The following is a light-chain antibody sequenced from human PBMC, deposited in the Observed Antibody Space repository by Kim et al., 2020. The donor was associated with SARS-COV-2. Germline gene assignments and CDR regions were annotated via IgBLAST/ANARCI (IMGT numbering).Light chain of an antibody. CDR3: QQLNSYPIT. CDR2: AAS. V-gene: IGKV1-9*01. CDR1: QGISTS. Sequence: ASVGDRVTITCRASQGISTSLAWYQQKPGKAPKLLIYAASTLQSGVPSRFSGTGSGTEFTLTITTLQPEDFATYYCQQLNSYPITFGQGTRLEIK. J-gene: IGKJ5*01.